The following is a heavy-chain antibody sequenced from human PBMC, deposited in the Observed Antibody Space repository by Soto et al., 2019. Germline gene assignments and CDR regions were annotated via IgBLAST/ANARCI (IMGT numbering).Heavy chain of an antibody. J-gene: IGHJ3*02. CDR1: GFSFDEYA. Sequence: EVQLVESGGGLVQPGKSLKLSCEASGFSFDEYALHWVRQSPGKGLEWVSGFSWSGGSVGYADSVKGRFTISRDNAKNSLYLEMNRLGVEDTAVYYCAKDRTSPSIRGHALGSYYRDDAFDIWGQGTLVTVSS. V-gene: IGHV3-9*01. D-gene: IGHD3-10*01. CDR2: FSWSGGSV. CDR3: AKDRTSPSIRGHALGSYYRDDAFDI.